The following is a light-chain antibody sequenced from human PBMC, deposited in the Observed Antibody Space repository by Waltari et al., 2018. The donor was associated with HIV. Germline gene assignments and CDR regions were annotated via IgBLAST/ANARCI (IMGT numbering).Light chain of an antibody. J-gene: IGLJ2*01. CDR1: SRDVGAYNF. V-gene: IGLV2-8*01. CDR3: SSYAGPNHLL. Sequence: QSALTQPPSASGSPGQSVTFSCTGTSRDVGAYNFVSWYQQHPAQAPKLLISGVNQRPSGVPDRFSGSKSGNTASLTVSGLQADDEADYYCSSYAGPNHLLFGGGTRLTVL. CDR2: GVN.